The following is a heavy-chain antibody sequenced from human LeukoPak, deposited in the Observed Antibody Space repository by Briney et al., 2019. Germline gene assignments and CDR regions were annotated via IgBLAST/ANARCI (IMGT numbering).Heavy chain of an antibody. V-gene: IGHV4-39*01. J-gene: IGHJ4*02. CDR1: GGSISSSSYY. Sequence: SETLSLTCTVSGGSISSSSYYWGWLRQPPGKGLEWIGSIYYSGSTYYNPSLKSRVTISVDTSKNQFSLKLSSVTAADTAVYYCARNTRRGYRFDYWGQGTLVTVSS. CDR2: IYYSGST. D-gene: IGHD5-18*01. CDR3: ARNTRRGYRFDY.